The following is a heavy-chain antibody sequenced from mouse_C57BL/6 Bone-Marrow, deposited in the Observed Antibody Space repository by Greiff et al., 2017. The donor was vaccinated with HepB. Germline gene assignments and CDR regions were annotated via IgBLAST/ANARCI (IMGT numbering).Heavy chain of an antibody. D-gene: IGHD2-3*01. V-gene: IGHV5-2*01. Sequence: EVKVVESGGGLVQPGESLKLSCESNEYEFPSHDMSWVRKTPEKRLELVAAINSDGGSTYYPATMERRFIISRDNTKKTLYLQMSSLRSEDTALYYCARVYDGYWYFDVWGTGTTVTVSS. CDR2: INSDGGST. CDR1: EYEFPSHD. CDR3: ARVYDGYWYFDV. J-gene: IGHJ1*03.